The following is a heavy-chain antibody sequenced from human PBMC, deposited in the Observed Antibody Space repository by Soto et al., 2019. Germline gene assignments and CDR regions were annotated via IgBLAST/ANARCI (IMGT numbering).Heavy chain of an antibody. CDR3: ARDQGGRSWFNY. V-gene: IGHV3-48*02. J-gene: IGHJ4*02. CDR2: ISSSGSTI. Sequence: PXGSLRLSCAASGXTFSSYSLNWVRQAPGKGLEWVSYISSSGSTIHYADSVKGRFAISRDKAKNSLYLQMNSMRDEDTAVYYFARDQGGRSWFNYWGQGALVTVSS. D-gene: IGHD6-13*01. CDR1: GXTFSSYS.